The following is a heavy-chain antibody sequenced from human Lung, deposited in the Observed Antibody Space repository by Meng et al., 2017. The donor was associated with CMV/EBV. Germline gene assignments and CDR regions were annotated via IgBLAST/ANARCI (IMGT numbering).Heavy chain of an antibody. CDR2: MNPNSGNT. J-gene: IGHJ6*02. D-gene: IGHD2-15*01. CDR1: GYTFTTYD. Sequence: XVKVSCXASGYTFTTYDINWVRQATGQGLEWMGWMNPNSGNTGYAQKFQGRVAMTRVTSISTAYMELSSLTSDDTAVYYCARTRIEVEPDGTKIKYYNYGMDVWGQGNMVTVSS. CDR3: ARTRIEVEPDGTKIKYYNYGMDV. V-gene: IGHV1-8*01.